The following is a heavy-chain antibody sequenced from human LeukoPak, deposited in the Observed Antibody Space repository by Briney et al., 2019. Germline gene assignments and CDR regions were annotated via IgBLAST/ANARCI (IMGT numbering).Heavy chain of an antibody. D-gene: IGHD3-16*01. Sequence: GGSLRXXCAASGXTFSTYWMTWVRQAPGKGLEWVANIKPDGSEKYYVDSVKGRCTISRDNIRNSLDLQMNSLRAEDTAVYYCARENYFSFDYWGQGALVTVSS. CDR1: GXTFSTYW. CDR2: IKPDGSEK. V-gene: IGHV3-7*03. CDR3: ARENYFSFDY. J-gene: IGHJ4*02.